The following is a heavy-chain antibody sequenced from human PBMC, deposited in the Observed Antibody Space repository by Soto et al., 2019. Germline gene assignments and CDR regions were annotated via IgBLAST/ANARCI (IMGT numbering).Heavy chain of an antibody. CDR1: GFTVSSNY. CDR2: IYSGGST. Sequence: EVQLVETGGGLIQPGGSLRLSCAASGFTVSSNYMSWVRQAPGKGLEWVSVIYSGGSTYYADSVKGRFTISRDNSKNTLYLQMTSLRAEDTAVYYCARDRGVSPPNYYYYGMDVWGQGPTVTVSS. J-gene: IGHJ6*02. D-gene: IGHD3-10*01. CDR3: ARDRGVSPPNYYYYGMDV. V-gene: IGHV3-53*02.